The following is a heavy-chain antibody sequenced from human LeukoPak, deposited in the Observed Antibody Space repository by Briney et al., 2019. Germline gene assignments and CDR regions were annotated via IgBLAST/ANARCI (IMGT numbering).Heavy chain of an antibody. V-gene: IGHV4-4*02. D-gene: IGHD3-16*02. J-gene: IGHJ4*02. CDR3: ARDRFGDYVWGSYRYTFDY. Sequence: SGTLSLTCAVSGGSISSSNWWSWVRQPPGKGLEWIGEIYHSGSTNYNPSLKSRVTISVDKSKNQFSLKLSSVTAADTAVYYCARDRFGDYVWGSYRYTFDYWGQGTLVTVSS. CDR1: GGSISSSNW. CDR2: IYHSGST.